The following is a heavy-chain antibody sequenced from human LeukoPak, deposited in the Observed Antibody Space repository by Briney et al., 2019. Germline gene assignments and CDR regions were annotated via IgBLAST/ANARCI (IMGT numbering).Heavy chain of an antibody. CDR3: ARMPNDPTYGMDV. CDR2: ICYDGSNK. D-gene: IGHD1-1*01. Sequence: QAGGSLRLSCAASGFTFSSYGMHWVRQAPGKGLEWVAVICYDGSNKYYADSVKGRFTISRDNSKNTLYLQMNSLRAEDTAVYYCARMPNDPTYGMDVWGKGTPVTVSS. V-gene: IGHV3-33*01. J-gene: IGHJ6*04. CDR1: GFTFSSYG.